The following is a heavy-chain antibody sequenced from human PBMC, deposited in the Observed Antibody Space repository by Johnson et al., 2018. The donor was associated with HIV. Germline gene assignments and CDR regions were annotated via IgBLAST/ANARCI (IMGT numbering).Heavy chain of an antibody. CDR2: MSYDGSSK. J-gene: IGHJ3*02. Sequence: QVQLVESGGGVVQPGRSLRLSCAASGFTFSSYAMHWVRQAPGKGLAWVAVMSYDGSSKYYADSVKGRFTIYRDNSRNTLYLQMNSLTAEDRAVYYCAKPQSVSSCAFDIWVQGTMGTVSS. D-gene: IGHD3-10*01. CDR1: GFTFSSYA. CDR3: AKPQSVSSCAFDI. V-gene: IGHV3-30*04.